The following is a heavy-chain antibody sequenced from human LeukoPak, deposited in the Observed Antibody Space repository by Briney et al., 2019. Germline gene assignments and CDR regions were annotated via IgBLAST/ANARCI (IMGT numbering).Heavy chain of an antibody. CDR1: GYTFTSYA. CDR2: ISAGTGNT. V-gene: IGHV1-3*01. Sequence: ASVKVSCKASGYTFTSYAIHWVRQAPGQRLEWMGWISAGTGNTKYSQKFQDRVTITRDTSASTAYMELSSLRSEDTAMYYCARPLAVAGFDYWGQGTLVTVSS. D-gene: IGHD6-19*01. CDR3: ARPLAVAGFDY. J-gene: IGHJ4*02.